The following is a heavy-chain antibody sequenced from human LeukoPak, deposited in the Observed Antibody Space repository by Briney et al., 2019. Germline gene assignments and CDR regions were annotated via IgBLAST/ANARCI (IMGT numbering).Heavy chain of an antibody. V-gene: IGHV1-46*01. Sequence: GASVKVSCKASGYTFANYYIHLVRQAPGQGLEWMGLINPSGGSTNYAQKFQGRVTMTRDTSISTAYMELSRLRSDDTAVYYCARIRPNAFDIWGQGTMVTVSS. CDR1: GYTFANYY. D-gene: IGHD3-16*01. CDR3: ARIRPNAFDI. J-gene: IGHJ3*02. CDR2: INPSGGST.